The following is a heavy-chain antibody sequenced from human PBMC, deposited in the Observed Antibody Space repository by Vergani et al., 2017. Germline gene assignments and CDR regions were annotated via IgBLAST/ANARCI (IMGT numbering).Heavy chain of an antibody. CDR2: IKSDGSIT. J-gene: IGHJ6*03. CDR3: AKGLHCSGGSCYTYYYYYMDV. D-gene: IGHD2-15*01. V-gene: IGHV3-74*03. Sequence: DVHLAESGGGFFQPGGSLRLSCSASGFSFNSYWMHWVRQVPGKGLLWVSRIKSDGSITAYADSVKGRFTISRDNAQNTLYLQMNSLRAEDTAVYYCAKGLHCSGGSCYTYYYYYMDVWGKGTTVTVSS. CDR1: GFSFNSYW.